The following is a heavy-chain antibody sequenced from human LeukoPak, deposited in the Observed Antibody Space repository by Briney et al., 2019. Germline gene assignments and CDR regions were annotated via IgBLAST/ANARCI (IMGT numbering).Heavy chain of an antibody. CDR2: IYHSGST. V-gene: IGHV4-38-2*01. Sequence: SETLSLTCAVSGYSISSGYYWGWIRQPPGKGLEWIGSIYHSGSTYYNPSLKSRVTISVDTSKNQFSLKLSSVTAADTAVYCCARSPRWDYWGQGTLVTVSS. D-gene: IGHD4-23*01. CDR3: ARSPRWDY. CDR1: GYSISSGYY. J-gene: IGHJ4*02.